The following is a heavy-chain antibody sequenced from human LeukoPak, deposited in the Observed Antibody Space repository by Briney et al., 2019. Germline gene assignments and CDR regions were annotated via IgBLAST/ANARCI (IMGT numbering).Heavy chain of an antibody. J-gene: IGHJ4*02. D-gene: IGHD3-10*01. CDR3: ARVDRPWFHDY. CDR1: AGSISSYY. CDR2: FSTSGST. Sequence: SETLSLTCTVSAGSISSYYWSWIRQSAGKGLEWIGRFSTSGSTNYNPSLKSRVTMSLDTSKNQFSLTLSSVTAADTAVYYCARVDRPWFHDYWGQGTLVTVSS. V-gene: IGHV4-4*07.